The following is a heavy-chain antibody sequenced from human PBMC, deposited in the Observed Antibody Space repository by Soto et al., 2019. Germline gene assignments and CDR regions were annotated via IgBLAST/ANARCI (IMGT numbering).Heavy chain of an antibody. D-gene: IGHD2-15*01. CDR1: GFTFSSCT. CDR2: ISPSSGHI. Sequence: EVHLVESGGGLVKPGGSLRLSCAVSGFTFSSCTMNWVRQAPGKGLEWVSSISPSSGHIYYADSVKGRFTISRDNAKNSLILQMNSLRGEDTAVYYCSGCSGGACHKNYGMDVWGQGTLVTVSS. CDR3: SGCSGGACHKNYGMDV. V-gene: IGHV3-21*06. J-gene: IGHJ6*02.